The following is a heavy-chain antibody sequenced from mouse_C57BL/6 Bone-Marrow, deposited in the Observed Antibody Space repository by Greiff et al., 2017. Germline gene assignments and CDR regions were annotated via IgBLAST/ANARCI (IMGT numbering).Heavy chain of an antibody. CDR3: ASENDGYYVTFLFAY. Sequence: QVQLKQPGTELVKPGASVKLSCKASGYTFTSYWMHWVKQRPGQGLEWIGNINPSNGGTNYNEKFKSKATLTVDKSSSTAYMQLSSLTSEDSAVYYCASENDGYYVTFLFAYGGQGTLVTVSA. CDR1: GYTFTSYW. J-gene: IGHJ3*01. D-gene: IGHD2-3*01. V-gene: IGHV1-53*01. CDR2: INPSNGGT.